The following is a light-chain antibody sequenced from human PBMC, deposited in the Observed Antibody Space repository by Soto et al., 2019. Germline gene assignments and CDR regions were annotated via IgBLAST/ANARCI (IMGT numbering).Light chain of an antibody. V-gene: IGLV2-11*01. CDR2: DVS. Sequence: QSALTQPRSVSGSPGQSITISCTGTRSDVGGYNYVSWYRQHPGKATTLMIYDVSKRPSGVPDRFSGSKSGNTASLTISGLQAEDEADYYCCSYAGSYTHYVFGTGTKVTVL. CDR1: RSDVGGYNY. CDR3: CSYAGSYTHYV. J-gene: IGLJ1*01.